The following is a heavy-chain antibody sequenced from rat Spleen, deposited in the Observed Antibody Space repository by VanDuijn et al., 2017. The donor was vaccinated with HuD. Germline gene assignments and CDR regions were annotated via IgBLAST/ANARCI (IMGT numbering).Heavy chain of an antibody. D-gene: IGHD1-12*02. CDR3: ASPRARYYYDGTYYSPFDH. CDR2: IWIDGNT. CDR1: GFSLTSYH. Sequence: QVQLKESGPGLVQPSQTLSLTCTVSGFSLTSYHISWVRQPPGKGLEWLGVIWIDGNTGYTSFLKSRLSISRDTSKSQVFLKMNSLQSEDTAMYFCASPRARYYYDGTYYSPFDHWGQGVMVTVSS. J-gene: IGHJ2*01. V-gene: IGHV2-43*01.